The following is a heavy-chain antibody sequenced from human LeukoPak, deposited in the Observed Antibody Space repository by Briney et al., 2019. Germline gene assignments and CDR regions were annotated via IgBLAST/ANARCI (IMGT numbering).Heavy chain of an antibody. D-gene: IGHD2-2*01. CDR2: IYYSGST. V-gene: IGHV4-39*01. Sequence: SETLSLTCTVSGGSISSSRYYWGWIRQPPGKGLEWIGSIYYSGSTYYNPSLKSRVTISVDTSKNQFSLKLSSVTAADTAVYYCARCGTSTQYYYYYYYMDVWGKGTTVTVSS. J-gene: IGHJ6*03. CDR1: GGSISSSRYY. CDR3: ARCGTSTQYYYYYYYMDV.